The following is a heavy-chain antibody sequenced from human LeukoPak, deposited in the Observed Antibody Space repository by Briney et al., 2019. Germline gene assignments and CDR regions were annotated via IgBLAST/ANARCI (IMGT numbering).Heavy chain of an antibody. D-gene: IGHD3-22*01. V-gene: IGHV3-43*01. J-gene: IGHJ3*02. CDR2: ISWDGAWT. Sequence: GGSLRLSCAASGFTLDDYAMHWVRQAPGKGLEWVSLISWDGAWTYYTDSVKGRFTVSRDNSKNSLYLQMNSLRNEDTALYYCARDPIFYDSSGYYPENAFDIWGQGTMVTVSS. CDR1: GFTLDDYA. CDR3: ARDPIFYDSSGYYPENAFDI.